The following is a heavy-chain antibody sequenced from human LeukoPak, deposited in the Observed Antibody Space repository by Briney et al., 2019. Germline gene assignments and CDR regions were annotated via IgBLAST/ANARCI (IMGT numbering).Heavy chain of an antibody. J-gene: IGHJ2*01. CDR1: GFTFSTFS. V-gene: IGHV3-21*04. CDR3: ARNYIAAAGRGGYWYFDL. Sequence: PGGSLRLSCAASGFTFSTFSMNWVRQAPGKGLEWVSSISGSSSYIYYADSVKGRFTISRDNAKNSLYLQMNSLRAEDTAVYYCARNYIAAAGRGGYWYFDLWGRGTLVTVSS. CDR2: ISGSSSYI. D-gene: IGHD6-13*01.